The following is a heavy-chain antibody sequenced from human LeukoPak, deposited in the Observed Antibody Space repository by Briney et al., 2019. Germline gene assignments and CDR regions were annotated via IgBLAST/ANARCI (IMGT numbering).Heavy chain of an antibody. J-gene: IGHJ4*02. CDR3: ARAITMVRDGVDY. Sequence: GGSLRLSCAASGFTFSSYAMHWVRQAPGKGLEWVAVISYDGSNKYYAHSVKGRFTISRDNYKNTLYLQMNSLRAEDTAVYYCARAITMVRDGVDYWGQGTLVTVSS. D-gene: IGHD3-10*01. V-gene: IGHV3-30*04. CDR1: GFTFSSYA. CDR2: ISYDGSNK.